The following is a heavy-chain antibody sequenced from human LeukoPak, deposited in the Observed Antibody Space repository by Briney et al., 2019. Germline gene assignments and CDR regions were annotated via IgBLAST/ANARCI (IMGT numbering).Heavy chain of an antibody. CDR1: GFTFSSYV. CDR3: ARSVGHCSDGTCYSDT. CDR2: ISGPGGST. Sequence: GGSLRLSCAASGFTFSSYVMSWVRQAPGKGLEWVSLISGPGGSTYYTDSVKGRFTISRDNSKSMLYLQMNSLRAEDTAVYYCARSVGHCSDGTCYSDTWGQGTLVTVSS. D-gene: IGHD2-15*01. V-gene: IGHV3-23*01. J-gene: IGHJ5*02.